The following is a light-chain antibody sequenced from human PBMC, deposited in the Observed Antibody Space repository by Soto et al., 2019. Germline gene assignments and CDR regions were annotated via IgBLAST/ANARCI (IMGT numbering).Light chain of an antibody. V-gene: IGKV1-8*01. CDR3: QKYYSYLKT. J-gene: IGKJ1*01. CDR2: AAS. CDR1: QGISSY. Sequence: HSXSSLSTSTIDXXXXXXXVSQGISSYLAWYQKQXGKARKLLIYAASXLQSGVAERLSGSGSGTDFTLNISCLQSEDFATYYCQKYYSYLKTVGQGTKVDIK.